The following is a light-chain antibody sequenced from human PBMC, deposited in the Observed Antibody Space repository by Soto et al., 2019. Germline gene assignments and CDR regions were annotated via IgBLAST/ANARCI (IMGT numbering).Light chain of an antibody. CDR2: KAY. J-gene: IGKJ1*01. CDR3: QQDKSYPWT. V-gene: IGKV1-5*03. Sequence: DIQMTQSPSTLSASVGDRVTITCRHSQCISSWLAWYQQKPGKAPKLLIYKAYSLESGATSRFSGTGSGTEFIISISSLQPDDFATYYCQQDKSYPWTFGHRTKVEIK. CDR1: QCISSW.